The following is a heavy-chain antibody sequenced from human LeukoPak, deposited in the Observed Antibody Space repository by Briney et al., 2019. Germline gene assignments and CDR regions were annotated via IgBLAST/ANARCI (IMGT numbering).Heavy chain of an antibody. CDR3: ASPPYSSSWTAPRYFDY. CDR1: GGSFGGYY. V-gene: IGHV4-34*01. Sequence: PSETLSLTCAVYGGSFGGYYWSWIRQPPGKGLEWIGEINHSGSTNYNPSLKSRVTISVDTSKNRFSLKLSSVTAADTAVYYCASPPYSSSWTAPRYFDYWGQGTLVTVSS. D-gene: IGHD6-13*01. CDR2: INHSGST. J-gene: IGHJ4*02.